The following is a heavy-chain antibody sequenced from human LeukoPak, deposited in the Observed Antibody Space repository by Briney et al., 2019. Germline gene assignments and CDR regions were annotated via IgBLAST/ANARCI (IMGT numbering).Heavy chain of an antibody. CDR2: INHSGST. CDR1: GGSFSAYY. J-gene: IGHJ6*04. D-gene: IGHD2-15*01. V-gene: IGHV4-34*01. CDR3: ARGGRFAPIVVVVAATQLMDV. Sequence: KPSETLSLTCAVYGGSFSAYYWSWIRRPPGKGLEWIGEINHSGSTNYNPSLKSRVTMSVDTSKNQFSLKLNSVTAADTAVYYCARGGRFAPIVVVVAATQLMDVWGKGTTVTVSS.